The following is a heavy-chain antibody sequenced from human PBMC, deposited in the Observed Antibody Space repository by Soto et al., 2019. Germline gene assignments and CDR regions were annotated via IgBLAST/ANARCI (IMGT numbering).Heavy chain of an antibody. CDR2: IYYSGIA. CDR1: GGSISSYY. J-gene: IGHJ5*02. D-gene: IGHD3-10*01. V-gene: IGHV4-59*01. CDR3: ARDSGTGSYYYNYFDP. Sequence: SETLSLTYTVSGGSISSYYWSWIREPPGKGLEWIGYIYYSGIAKYSPSLKSRVTISADTSTNQFSLKLSSVTAADTAVYYWARDSGTGSYYYNYFDPTGHRMLRTVSS.